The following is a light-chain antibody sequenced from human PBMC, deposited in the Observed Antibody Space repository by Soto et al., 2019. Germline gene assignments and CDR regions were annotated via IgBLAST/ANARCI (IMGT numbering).Light chain of an antibody. CDR2: EVS. J-gene: IGLJ6*01. CDR3: TSYTPTGALV. CDR1: SSDVGGYNY. V-gene: IGLV2-14*01. Sequence: QSALTQPASVSGSPGQSISISCTGTSSDVGGYNYVSWFQQHPGKAPKLMIFEVSNRPSGISDRFSGSKSGNTASLTISGLQAEDEADYYCTSYTPTGALVFGSGTKVTVL.